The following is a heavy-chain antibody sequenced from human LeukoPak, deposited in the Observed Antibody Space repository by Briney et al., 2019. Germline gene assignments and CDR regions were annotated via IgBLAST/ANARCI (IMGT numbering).Heavy chain of an antibody. D-gene: IGHD3-10*01. CDR2: ISSSSTTI. CDR1: GFTFSSYS. J-gene: IGHJ6*02. Sequence: GGSLRLSCAASGFTFSSYSMNWVRQAPGKGLEWVSYISSSSTTIYYADAVKGRFTISRENAKNSLYLQMNSLRAEDTAVYYCARRNYGSGSYSMDVWGQGTTVTVSS. V-gene: IGHV3-48*01. CDR3: ARRNYGSGSYSMDV.